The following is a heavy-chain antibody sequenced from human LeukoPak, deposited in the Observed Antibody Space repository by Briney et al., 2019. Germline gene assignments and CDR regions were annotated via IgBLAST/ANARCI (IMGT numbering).Heavy chain of an antibody. J-gene: IGHJ5*02. CDR2: IRYDGNNQ. CDR1: GITFSNYD. Sequence: SGGSLRLSCAASGITFSNYDMHWVRQAPGKGLEWVAFIRYDGNNQYYADSVKGRFTISRDNSKNTLFLEMNSLRTEDTAIYYCATLRDTLFRGAKPSPWGQGTLVTVSS. V-gene: IGHV3-30*02. CDR3: ATLRDTLFRGAKPSP. D-gene: IGHD3-10*01.